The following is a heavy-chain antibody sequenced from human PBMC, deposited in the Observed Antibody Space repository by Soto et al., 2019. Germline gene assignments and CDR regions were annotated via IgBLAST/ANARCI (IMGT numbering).Heavy chain of an antibody. CDR3: AKGGWDSGSYYGVDY. V-gene: IGHV3-23*01. Sequence: VQVLESGGGLVQPGGSLRLSCAASGFTFSSYAMSWVRQAPGKGLEWVSVISGSGGSKYYADSVKGRFTISRDNSKKTVYLQMKSLRGEDTAVYYCAKGGWDSGSYYGVDYWGQGTLITVSS. D-gene: IGHD1-26*01. CDR1: GFTFSSYA. CDR2: ISGSGGSK. J-gene: IGHJ4*02.